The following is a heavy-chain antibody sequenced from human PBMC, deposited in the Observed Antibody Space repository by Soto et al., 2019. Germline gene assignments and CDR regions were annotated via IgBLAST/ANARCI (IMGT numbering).Heavy chain of an antibody. CDR1: GYSFTSYW. CDR3: ASRSSQEAVAGTGDYYFDY. Sequence: GESLKISCKGSGYSFTSYWIGWVRQMPGKGLEWMGIIYPGDSDTRYSPSFQGQVTISADKSISTAYLQWSSLKASDTAMYYCASRSSQEAVAGTGDYYFDYWGQGTLVTVSS. J-gene: IGHJ4*02. D-gene: IGHD6-19*01. V-gene: IGHV5-51*01. CDR2: IYPGDSDT.